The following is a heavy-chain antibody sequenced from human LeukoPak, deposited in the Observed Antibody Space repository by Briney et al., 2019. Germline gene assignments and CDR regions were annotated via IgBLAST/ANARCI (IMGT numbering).Heavy chain of an antibody. D-gene: IGHD2-2*02. Sequence: SETLSLTCAVYGGSFSGYYWSWIRQPPGKGLEWIGEINHSGSTNYNPSLKSRVTISLDESKNQFSLKLISVTAADTAVYYCARDPIPMTGRAFDIWAQGIMVTVSS. CDR2: INHSGST. CDR3: ARDPIPMTGRAFDI. CDR1: GGSFSGYY. V-gene: IGHV4-34*01. J-gene: IGHJ3*02.